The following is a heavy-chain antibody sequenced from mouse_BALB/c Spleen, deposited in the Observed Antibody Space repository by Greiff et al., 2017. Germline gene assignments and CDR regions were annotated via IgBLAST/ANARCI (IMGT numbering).Heavy chain of an antibody. D-gene: IGHD2-4*01. J-gene: IGHJ2*01. CDR2: ISYSGST. CDR1: GYSITSDYA. CDR3: ARAYYDYGLDY. Sequence: EVQRVESGPGLVKPSQSLSLTCTVTGYSITSDYAWNWIRQFPGNKLEWMGYISYSGSTSYNPSLKSRISITRDTSKNQFFLQLNSVTTEDTATYYCARAYYDYGLDYWGQGTTLTVSS. V-gene: IGHV3-2*02.